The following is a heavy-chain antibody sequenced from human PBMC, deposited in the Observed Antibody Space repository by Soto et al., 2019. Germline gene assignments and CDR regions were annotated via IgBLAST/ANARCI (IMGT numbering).Heavy chain of an antibody. CDR2: VYSTGST. CDR3: ARDEYYDSNNRFEH. V-gene: IGHV4-4*07. J-gene: IGHJ5*02. D-gene: IGHD3-22*01. Sequence: PSETLSLTCTVSGGAITAYYWSWIRQPVGEGLQWIGRVYSTGSTNYNPSLRSRVTMSVDTSQNQFFLRLSSVTAADTAVYYCARDEYYDSNNRFEHWCQRXLVTVYS. CDR1: GGAITAYY.